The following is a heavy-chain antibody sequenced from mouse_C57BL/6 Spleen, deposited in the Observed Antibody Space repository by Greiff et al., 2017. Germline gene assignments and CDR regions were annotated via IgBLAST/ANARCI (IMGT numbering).Heavy chain of an antibody. CDR1: GYTFTSYW. D-gene: IGHD2-1*01. Sequence: QVQLQQSGAELATPGASVKLSCKASGYTFTSYWMHWVKQRPGQGLEWIGYINPSSGYTKYNQKFKDKATLTADKSSSTAYMQLSCRTYEDSAVYYCARSDGNYGGPGAYWVQGTLVTVSA. CDR2: INPSSGYT. CDR3: ARSDGNYGGPGAY. J-gene: IGHJ3*01. V-gene: IGHV1-7*01.